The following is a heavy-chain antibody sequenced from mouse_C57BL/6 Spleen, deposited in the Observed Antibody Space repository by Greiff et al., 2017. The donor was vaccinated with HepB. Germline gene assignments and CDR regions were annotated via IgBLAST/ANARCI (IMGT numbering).Heavy chain of an antibody. CDR1: GYTFTSYW. Sequence: VQLQQPGAELVMPGASVKLSCKASGYTFTSYWMHWVKQRPGQGLEWIGEIDPPDSYTNYNQKFKGKSTLTVDKSSSTAYMQLSSLTSEDSAVYYCARANGSSYWYFDVWGTGTTVTVSS. V-gene: IGHV1-69*01. D-gene: IGHD1-1*01. CDR3: ARANGSSYWYFDV. J-gene: IGHJ1*03. CDR2: IDPPDSYT.